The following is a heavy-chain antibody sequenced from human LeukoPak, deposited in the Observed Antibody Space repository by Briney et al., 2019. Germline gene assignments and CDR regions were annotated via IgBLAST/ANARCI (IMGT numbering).Heavy chain of an antibody. J-gene: IGHJ4*02. CDR2: IYNSGST. CDR1: GGSIRNYY. V-gene: IGHV4-4*08. D-gene: IGHD2-2*02. Sequence: SETLSLTCTVSGGSIRNYYWSWIRQPPGKGLEWIGYIYNSGSTKYNPSLNSRVFISVDTSRNQFSLKLTSVTAADTAVYYCACYSSPGGWGVFDYWGQRALVTVSS. CDR3: ACYSSPGGWGVFDY.